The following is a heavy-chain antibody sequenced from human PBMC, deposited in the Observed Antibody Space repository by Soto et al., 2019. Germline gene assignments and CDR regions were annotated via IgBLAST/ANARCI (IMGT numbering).Heavy chain of an antibody. D-gene: IGHD6-19*01. CDR3: AHVGGLEQWLYRLDH. CDR2: IYWDDDK. CDR1: GFSLTTTGVG. V-gene: IGHV2-5*02. Sequence: QITLKESGPSLVKPTQTLTLTCTFSGFSLTTTGVGVVSIRQPPGKALEWLALIYWDDDKHYSPSLRSRLTVTKDTTKNQVVLTLTNVDPADTGTYFCAHVGGLEQWLYRLDHWGQGTLVTFSS. J-gene: IGHJ4*02.